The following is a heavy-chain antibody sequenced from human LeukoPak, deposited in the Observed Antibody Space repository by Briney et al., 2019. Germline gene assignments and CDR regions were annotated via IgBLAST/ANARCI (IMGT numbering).Heavy chain of an antibody. CDR1: GFTFSSGD. V-gene: IGHV3-23*01. CDR2: ISGSGGST. D-gene: IGHD1-26*01. CDR3: AKERGLSGSYPFDY. J-gene: IGHJ4*02. Sequence: GGSLRLSRAASGFTFSSGDMSWVRQAPGKGLEWVSAISGSGGSTYYADSVKGRFTMSRDNSKNTLYLQMNSLRAEDTAVYYCAKERGLSGSYPFDYWGQGTLVTVSS.